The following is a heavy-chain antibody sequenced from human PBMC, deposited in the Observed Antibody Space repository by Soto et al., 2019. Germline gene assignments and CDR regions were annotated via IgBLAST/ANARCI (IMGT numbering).Heavy chain of an antibody. Sequence: SETLSLTCTVSGGSISSYYWSWIRQPAGKGLEWIGRIYTSGSANYNPSLKSRVTMSVDTSKNQFSLKLSSVTAADTAVYYCATTQASGPYYYYYYGMDVWGQGTTVTVSS. CDR1: GGSISSYY. V-gene: IGHV4-4*07. J-gene: IGHJ6*02. CDR3: ATTQASGPYYYYYYGMDV. CDR2: IYTSGSA. D-gene: IGHD1-26*01.